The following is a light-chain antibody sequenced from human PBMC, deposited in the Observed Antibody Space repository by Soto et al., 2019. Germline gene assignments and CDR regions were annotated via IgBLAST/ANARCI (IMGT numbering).Light chain of an antibody. J-gene: IGKJ1*01. CDR3: QVRDVWPT. Sequence: MVLTQSPATLSLSPGERAALYCRASQSVSTSLAWYQLNPGQAPRLIIYDASKRAPGIPARFSGSGSGTDFTLTISSPEPEDFAVYYCQVRDVWPTFGQGTKVEIK. CDR1: QSVSTS. V-gene: IGKV3-11*01. CDR2: DAS.